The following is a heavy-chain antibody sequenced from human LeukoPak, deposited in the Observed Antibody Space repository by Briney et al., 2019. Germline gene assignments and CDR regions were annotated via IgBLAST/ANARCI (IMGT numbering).Heavy chain of an antibody. Sequence: GSLRLSCAASGFTFSSYSMNWVRQAPGKGLEWVSSISSSSSYIYYADSVKGRFTISRDNAKNSLYLQMNSLRAEDTAVYYCAREGGYGDPPAHLDYWGQGTLVTVSS. CDR3: AREGGYGDPPAHLDY. D-gene: IGHD4-17*01. CDR2: ISSSSSYI. CDR1: GFTFSSYS. J-gene: IGHJ4*02. V-gene: IGHV3-21*01.